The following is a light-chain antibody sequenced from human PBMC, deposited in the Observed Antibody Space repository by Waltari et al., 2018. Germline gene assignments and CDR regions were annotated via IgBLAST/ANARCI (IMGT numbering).Light chain of an antibody. Sequence: QSALTQPRSVSGSPGQSVTISCTGTTSAVGGYDSVSWYQHHPGKAPKLMINDVSDRPSGVPDRFFGSKSGTTASLTISGLQAEDEADYYCCSFAGPYTWVFGGGTKLTVL. V-gene: IGLV2-11*01. J-gene: IGLJ3*02. CDR1: TSAVGGYDS. CDR2: DVS. CDR3: CSFAGPYTWV.